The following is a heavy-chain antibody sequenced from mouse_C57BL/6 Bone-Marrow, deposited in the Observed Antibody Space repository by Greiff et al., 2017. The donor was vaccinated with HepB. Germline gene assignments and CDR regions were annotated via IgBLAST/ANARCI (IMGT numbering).Heavy chain of an antibody. Sequence: VQLEESGAELAKPGASVQLSCKASGYTFSSYWMHWVKQRPGQGLEWIGYINPRSGYTKYNQKFKDKATLTADKSSSKAYMQLSSLTYEGSAVYYWSYLYRRDLHSFPSRRPSTPLPSSSARQSSPDV. CDR1: GYTFSSYW. CDR2: INPRSGYT. J-gene: IGHJ1*01. CDR3: SYLYRRDLHSFPSRRPSTPLPSSSARQSSPDV. D-gene: IGHD5-1-1*01. V-gene: IGHV1-7*01.